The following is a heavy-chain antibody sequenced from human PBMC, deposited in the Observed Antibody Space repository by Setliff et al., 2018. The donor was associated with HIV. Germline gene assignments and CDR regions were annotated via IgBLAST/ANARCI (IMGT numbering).Heavy chain of an antibody. CDR3: ARTDYGGNSGGNYFDY. CDR1: GGTFSSYA. J-gene: IGHJ4*02. D-gene: IGHD4-17*01. CDR2: IIPILGIA. V-gene: IGHV1-69*10. Sequence: SVKVSCKASGGTFSSYAISWVRQAPGQGLEWMGGIIPILGIANYAQKFQGRVTITADKSTSTAYMELSSLRSEDTAVYYCARTDYGGNSGGNYFDYWGQGSLVTVSS.